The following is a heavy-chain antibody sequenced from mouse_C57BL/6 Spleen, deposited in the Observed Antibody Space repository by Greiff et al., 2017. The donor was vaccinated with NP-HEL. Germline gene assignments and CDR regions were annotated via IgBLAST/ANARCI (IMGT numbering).Heavy chain of an antibody. J-gene: IGHJ4*01. D-gene: IGHD1-1*01. CDR2: ISDGGSYT. Sequence: EVKLVESGGGLVKPGGSLKLSCAASGFTFSSYAMSWVRQTPEKRLEWVATISDGGSYTYYPDNVKGRFTISRDNAKNNLYLQMSHLKSEATAMYSCARERLITTVNYAMDYWGQGTSVTVSS. CDR1: GFTFSSYA. V-gene: IGHV5-4*01. CDR3: ARERLITTVNYAMDY.